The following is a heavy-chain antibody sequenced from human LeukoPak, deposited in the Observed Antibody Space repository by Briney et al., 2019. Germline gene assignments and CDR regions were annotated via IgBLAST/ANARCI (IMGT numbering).Heavy chain of an antibody. CDR2: IYRSGST. CDR3: ARGDDSSGWYEAWFDP. V-gene: IGHV4-38-2*01. J-gene: IGHJ5*02. Sequence: SETLSLTCAVSGYSISCGHYWGWVRQPPGKGLEWIGSIYRSGSTYYNPSHKSRVTIPVDTPKNQFSLKLSSVTAADTAGYYCARGDDSSGWYEAWFDPWGQGTLVTVSS. D-gene: IGHD6-19*01. CDR1: GYSISCGHY.